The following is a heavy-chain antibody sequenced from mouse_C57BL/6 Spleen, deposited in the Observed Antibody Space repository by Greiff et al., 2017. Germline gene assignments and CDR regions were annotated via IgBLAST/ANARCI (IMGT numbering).Heavy chain of an antibody. CDR2: IDPEDGET. CDR1: GFDFKDYY. Sequence: VQLQQSGAELVKPGASVKLSCTASGFDFKDYYMHWVKQRTEQGLEWIGRIDPEDGETKYAPKFKGKATITADTSSNTAYLQLSSLTSEDTAVYYGARWSHYYGSSFYYDDGGQGTTLTVAS. CDR3: ARWSHYYGSSFYYDD. V-gene: IGHV14-2*01. D-gene: IGHD1-1*01. J-gene: IGHJ2*01.